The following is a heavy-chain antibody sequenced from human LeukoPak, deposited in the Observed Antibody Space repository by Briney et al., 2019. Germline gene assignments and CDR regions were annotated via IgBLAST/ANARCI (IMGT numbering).Heavy chain of an antibody. D-gene: IGHD2-21*02. Sequence: GESLKISCKGSGFSLTNYWFGGVRQVPGKGLNWMGIIYPGDSDTRYSPSFQGQVTISADKSINTAHLQWSSLKASETAMYYCARQYCGGDCYPEPDAFDIWGQGTMVTVSS. CDR3: ARQYCGGDCYPEPDAFDI. V-gene: IGHV5-51*01. CDR2: IYPGDSDT. CDR1: GFSLTNYW. J-gene: IGHJ3*02.